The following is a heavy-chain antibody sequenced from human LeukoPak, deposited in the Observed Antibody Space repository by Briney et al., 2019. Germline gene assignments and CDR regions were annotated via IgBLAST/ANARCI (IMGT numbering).Heavy chain of an antibody. V-gene: IGHV3-23*01. CDR1: RFTFSSYA. Sequence: GGSLRLSCAASRFTFSSYAMSWVRQAPGKGLEWVSTISGSGGSTYYADSVKGRFTISRDNSKNTLYLQMNSLRAEDTAVYYCAKDLTIFGVVIPYDWGQGTLVTVSS. CDR3: AKDLTIFGVVIPYD. CDR2: ISGSGGST. D-gene: IGHD3-3*01. J-gene: IGHJ4*02.